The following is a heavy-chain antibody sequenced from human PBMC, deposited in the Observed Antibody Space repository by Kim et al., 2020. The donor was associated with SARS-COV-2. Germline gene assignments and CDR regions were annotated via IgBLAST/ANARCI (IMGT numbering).Heavy chain of an antibody. V-gene: IGHV6-1*01. CDR2: TYYRSKWYN. J-gene: IGHJ3*02. CDR3: ASYDIWTGPLDAFDI. D-gene: IGHD3-9*01. Sequence: SQTLSLTCAISGDSVSSNSAAWNWIRQSPSRGLEWLGRTYYRSKWYNDYAVSVKSRITINPDTSKNQFSLQLNSVTPQDTAVYYCASYDIWTGPLDAFDIWRKGTRLTVSS. CDR1: GDSVSSNSAA.